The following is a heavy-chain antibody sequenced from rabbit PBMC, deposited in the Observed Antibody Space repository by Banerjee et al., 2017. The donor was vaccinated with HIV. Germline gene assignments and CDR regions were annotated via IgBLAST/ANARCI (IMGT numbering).Heavy chain of an antibody. V-gene: IGHV1S45*01. Sequence: QEQLVESGGGLVQPGGSLKLSCKASGFIFSSYAMSWVRQAPGKGLEWIACIYAGSSGDTYYASWAKGRFTVSKASSTTVTLQMTSLTAADTATYFCARGAGGVGYVNYFKLWGQGTLVTVS. CDR2: IYAGSSGDT. CDR1: GFIFSSYA. D-gene: IGHD6-1*01. CDR3: ARGAGGVGYVNYFKL. J-gene: IGHJ4*01.